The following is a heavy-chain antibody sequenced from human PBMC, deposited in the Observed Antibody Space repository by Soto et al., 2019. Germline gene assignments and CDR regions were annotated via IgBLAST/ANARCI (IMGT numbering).Heavy chain of an antibody. D-gene: IGHD2-2*01. V-gene: IGHV4-59*08. Sequence: SETLSLTCTVSGGSISSYYWSWIRQPPGKGLEWIGYIYYSGSTNYNPSLKSRVTISVDTSKNQFSLKLSSVTAADTAVYYFARLPYCSSTSCYGRRYYYMDVWGKGTTVTVSS. CDR3: ARLPYCSSTSCYGRRYYYMDV. J-gene: IGHJ6*03. CDR2: IYYSGST. CDR1: GGSISSYY.